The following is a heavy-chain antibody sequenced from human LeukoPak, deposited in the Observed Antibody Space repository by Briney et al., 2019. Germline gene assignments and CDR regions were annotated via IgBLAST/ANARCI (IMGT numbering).Heavy chain of an antibody. D-gene: IGHD1-26*01. CDR2: ISLAGQT. CDR1: GGSISGTNW. V-gene: IGHV4/OR15-8*02. Sequence: SETLSLTCGVSGGSISGTNWWSWVRQPPGQGLEWIGEISLAGQTNYNPSLNGRVTMSLDKSSNQLSLNPTSVTAADTATYYCSRESGAFCPFDYWGQGTLVIVSS. CDR3: SRESGAFCPFDY. J-gene: IGHJ4*02.